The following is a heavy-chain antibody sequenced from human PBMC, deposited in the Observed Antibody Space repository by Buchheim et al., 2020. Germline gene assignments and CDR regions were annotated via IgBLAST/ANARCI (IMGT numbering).Heavy chain of an antibody. J-gene: IGHJ4*02. CDR2: ISNDGTTT. Sequence: EVQLVESGGGLVQPGGSLRLSCAASGFTFSSYWMHWVRQAPGKGLVWLSVISNDGTTTSNADSVKGRFIVSRDNAQNTLYLQMNSLRAEDTAVYYCARSFVGALDYWGQGIL. D-gene: IGHD1-26*01. CDR1: GFTFSSYW. V-gene: IGHV3-74*01. CDR3: ARSFVGALDY.